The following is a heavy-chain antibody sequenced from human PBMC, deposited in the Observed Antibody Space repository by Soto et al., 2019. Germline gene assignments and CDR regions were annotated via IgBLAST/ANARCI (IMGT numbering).Heavy chain of an antibody. CDR1: GCTFNTYA. V-gene: IGHV1-69*19. D-gene: IGHD3-10*01. CDR3: AREVQVHTPAFVY. CDR2: ISPMFGAA. Sequence: QVQLVQSGAEMKKPGSSVKVSCQSSGCTFNTYAMNWVRQAPGQGPEWMGDISPMFGAANYAPKFQGRVTITAAESTGTSYMQLSSLTSEDTALYFCAREVQVHTPAFVYWGQGTLVTVSS. J-gene: IGHJ4*02.